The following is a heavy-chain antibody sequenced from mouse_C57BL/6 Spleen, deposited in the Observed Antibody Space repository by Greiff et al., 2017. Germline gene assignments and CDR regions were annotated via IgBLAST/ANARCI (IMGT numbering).Heavy chain of an antibody. Sequence: QVQLQQPGTELVKPGASVKLSCKASGYTFTSYWMHWVKQRPGQGLEWIGNINPSNGGTNYNEKFKSKATLTVDKSSSTAYMQLSSLTSEDSAVYYCARYPSMVTTWGWYFDVWGTGTTVTVSS. CDR2: INPSNGGT. V-gene: IGHV1-53*01. D-gene: IGHD2-9*01. CDR3: ARYPSMVTTWGWYFDV. CDR1: GYTFTSYW. J-gene: IGHJ1*03.